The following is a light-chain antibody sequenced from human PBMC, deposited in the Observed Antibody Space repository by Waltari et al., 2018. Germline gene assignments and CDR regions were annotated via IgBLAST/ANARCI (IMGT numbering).Light chain of an antibody. CDR1: NSDIGSYSY. Sequence: QSVLTQPASVSGSPGQPITISCTGTNSDIGSYSYVSWYQQYPGKAPKLIIYDLTERPSGVFTLFAGSKSGNTTSLTISGRQADDEADYFCCSYTGRGTVIFGRGTMVTVL. J-gene: IGLJ2*01. V-gene: IGLV2-14*01. CDR2: DLT. CDR3: CSYTGRGTVI.